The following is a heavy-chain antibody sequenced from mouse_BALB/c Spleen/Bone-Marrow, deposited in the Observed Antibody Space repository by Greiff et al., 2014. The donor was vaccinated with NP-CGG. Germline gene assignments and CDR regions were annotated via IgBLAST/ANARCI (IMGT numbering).Heavy chain of an antibody. Sequence: VKLVESGPELVKPGASVKTSCKGSGHAFSSSWMNWVKWRPGQGLEWMGRIYPGDGETNYNGKFKGKATLTADKSSSTAYMQLSSLTSVDSAVYFCATTVVAPMDYWGQGTSVTVSS. D-gene: IGHD1-1*01. CDR3: ATTVVAPMDY. CDR2: IYPGDGET. J-gene: IGHJ4*01. CDR1: GHAFSSSW. V-gene: IGHV1-82*01.